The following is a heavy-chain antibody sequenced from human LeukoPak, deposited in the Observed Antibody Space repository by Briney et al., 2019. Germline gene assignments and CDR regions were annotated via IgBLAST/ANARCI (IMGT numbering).Heavy chain of an antibody. CDR2: MNPNSGNT. CDR1: GYTFTSYD. D-gene: IGHD3-9*01. Sequence: ASVTVSFTASGYTFTSYDINWVRQATGQGLEWMGWMNPNSGNTGYAQKFQGRVTMTRNTSISTAYMELSSLRSEDTAVYYCARTPAKKTRYILTSPADYWGQGTLVTVSS. CDR3: ARTPAKKTRYILTSPADY. J-gene: IGHJ4*02. V-gene: IGHV1-8*01.